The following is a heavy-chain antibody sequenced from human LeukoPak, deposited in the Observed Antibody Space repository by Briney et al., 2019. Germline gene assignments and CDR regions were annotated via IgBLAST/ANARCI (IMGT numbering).Heavy chain of an antibody. Sequence: GGSLRLSCAASGFTFRNYGMIWARQAPGKGLEWVAYIDGRSTAILYADSVRGRFTISRDNSKNSVYLEMNSLTAEETAVYHCARDYRPYYFDYWGQGALVTVSS. J-gene: IGHJ4*02. CDR1: GFTFRNYG. CDR2: IDGRSTAI. V-gene: IGHV3-48*04. CDR3: ARDYRPYYFDY. D-gene: IGHD3-16*02.